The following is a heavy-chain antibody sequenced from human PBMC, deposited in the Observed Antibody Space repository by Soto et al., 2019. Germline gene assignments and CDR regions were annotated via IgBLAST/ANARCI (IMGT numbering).Heavy chain of an antibody. D-gene: IGHD1-1*01. J-gene: IGHJ6*02. Sequence: GASVKVSCKASGYTFTSYAMHWVRQAPGQRLEWMGWINAGNGNTKYSQKFQGRVTITADESTSTTYMELSGLRSDDTAVYYCARDNDRPQLGGNYYYILDVWGHGTAVTVSS. V-gene: IGHV1-3*01. CDR2: INAGNGNT. CDR3: ARDNDRPQLGGNYYYILDV. CDR1: GYTFTSYA.